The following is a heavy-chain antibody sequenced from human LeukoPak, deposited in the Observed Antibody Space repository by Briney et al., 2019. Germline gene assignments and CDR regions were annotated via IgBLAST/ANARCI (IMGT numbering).Heavy chain of an antibody. Sequence: PGGSLRLSCAASGFTFSDYYMSWIRPAPGKGLEWVSYISSSGSTIYYADSVKGRFTISRDNAKNSLYLQMNSLRAEDTAVYYSARDFHYDSSPFDYWGQGTLVTVSS. J-gene: IGHJ4*02. CDR1: GFTFSDYY. CDR3: ARDFHYDSSPFDY. V-gene: IGHV3-11*01. CDR2: ISSSGSTI. D-gene: IGHD3-22*01.